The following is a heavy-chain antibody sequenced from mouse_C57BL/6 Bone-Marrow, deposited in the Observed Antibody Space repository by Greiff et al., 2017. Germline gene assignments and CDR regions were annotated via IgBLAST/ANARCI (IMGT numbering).Heavy chain of an antibody. CDR1: GYTFTSYG. Sequence: QVQLQQSGAELARPGASVKLSCKASGYTFTSYGISWVKQRTGQGLEWIGEIYPRSGNTYYNEKFKGKATLTADKSSSTAYMELRSLTSEDSAVXFCAESFWDYGAMDYRGQGTSVTVSS. CDR2: IYPRSGNT. V-gene: IGHV1-81*01. CDR3: AESFWDYGAMDY. D-gene: IGHD1-1*02. J-gene: IGHJ4*01.